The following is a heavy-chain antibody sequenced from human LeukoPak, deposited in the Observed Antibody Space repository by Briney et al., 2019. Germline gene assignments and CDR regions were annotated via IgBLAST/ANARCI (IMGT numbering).Heavy chain of an antibody. CDR2: ISYSGST. V-gene: IGHV4-59*01. CDR1: GGSISSYY. J-gene: IGHJ5*02. D-gene: IGHD4-17*01. Sequence: SETLSLTCTVSGGSISSYYWSWIRQPPGKGLEWIGYISYSGSTNYNPSFKSRVTISVDTSKNQFSLNLSSVTAADTAVYYCARGDYPYSFDPWGQGTLVTVSS. CDR3: ARGDYPYSFDP.